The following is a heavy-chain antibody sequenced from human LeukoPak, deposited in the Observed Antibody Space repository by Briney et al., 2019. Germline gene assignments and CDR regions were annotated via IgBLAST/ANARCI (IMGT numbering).Heavy chain of an antibody. Sequence: GGSLRLSCAASGFTFSNYAMSWVRQAPGKGLEWVSAISGSGGSTYYADSVKGRFTISRDNSKNTLFLQMNSLRAEDKTVYYCSKDPRKSTMVRGVILLDPWGQGTLVTVSS. D-gene: IGHD3-10*01. CDR2: ISGSGGST. CDR3: SKDPRKSTMVRGVILLDP. V-gene: IGHV3-23*01. CDR1: GFTFSNYA. J-gene: IGHJ5*02.